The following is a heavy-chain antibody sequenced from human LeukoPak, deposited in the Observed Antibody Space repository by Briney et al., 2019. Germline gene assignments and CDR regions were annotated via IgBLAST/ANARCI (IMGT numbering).Heavy chain of an antibody. CDR1: GYMFTHYG. J-gene: IGHJ4*02. CDR2: INSAEGGT. D-gene: IGHD6-19*01. CDR3: ARSSSGWSVDF. Sequence: TSVKVSCKASGYMFTHYGVSWVRQAPGQGLEWMGWINSAEGGTLYAENLQGRVTLTTDTSTSTLYMELRTLRSDDTAVYYCARSSSGWSVDFWGQGTLVTVSS. V-gene: IGHV1-18*01.